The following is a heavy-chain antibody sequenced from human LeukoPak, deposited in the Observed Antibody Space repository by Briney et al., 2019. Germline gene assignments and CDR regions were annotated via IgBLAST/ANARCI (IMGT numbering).Heavy chain of an antibody. CDR3: ARTAVYAMYYFDY. D-gene: IGHD2-8*01. CDR2: IIPIFGTA. CDR1: GYTFTSYG. J-gene: IGHJ4*02. Sequence: SVKVSCKASGYTFTSYGISWVRQAPGQGLEWMGGIIPIFGTANYAQKFQGRVTITADESTSTAYMELSSLRSEDTAVYYCARTAVYAMYYFDYWGQGTLVTVSS. V-gene: IGHV1-69*13.